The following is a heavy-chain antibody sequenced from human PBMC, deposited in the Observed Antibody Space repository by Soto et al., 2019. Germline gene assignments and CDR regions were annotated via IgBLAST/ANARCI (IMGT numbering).Heavy chain of an antibody. Sequence: SETLSLTCAVYGGSFSGYQRSWIRQTPGKGLEWIGEINDSGNINYNPSLRSRVTILVDTAKKQISLKLSSVTAADTAVYFCARGLILWFGELSRRGGYYYYMDVWGKGTTVTSP. D-gene: IGHD3-10*01. CDR3: ARGLILWFGELSRRGGYYYYMDV. J-gene: IGHJ6*03. CDR1: GGSFSGYQ. CDR2: INDSGNI. V-gene: IGHV4-34*01.